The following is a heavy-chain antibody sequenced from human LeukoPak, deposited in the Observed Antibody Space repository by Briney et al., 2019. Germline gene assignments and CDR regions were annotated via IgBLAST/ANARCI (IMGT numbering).Heavy chain of an antibody. CDR2: ISAYNGNT. V-gene: IGHV1-18*01. J-gene: IGHJ4*02. CDR1: GYTFTSYG. CDR3: ARAMNYGGRTYYYDSSGYYDFDY. Sequence: ASVKVSCKASGYTFTSYGISWVRQAPGQGLEWMGWISAYNGNTNYAQKLQGRVTMTTDTSTSTAYMELRSLRSDDTAVYYCARAMNYGGRTYYYDSSGYYDFDYWGQGTLVTVSS. D-gene: IGHD3-22*01.